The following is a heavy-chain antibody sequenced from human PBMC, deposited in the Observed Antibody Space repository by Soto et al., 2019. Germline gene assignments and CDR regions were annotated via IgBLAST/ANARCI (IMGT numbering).Heavy chain of an antibody. CDR1: GFTFSRYS. V-gene: IGHV3-23*01. CDR3: AKDETAMVNYFDY. D-gene: IGHD5-18*01. J-gene: IGHJ4*02. CDR2: ISGSGGST. Sequence: GGSLRLSCAASGFTFSRYSMNWVRQAPGKGLEWVSAISGSGGSTYYADSVKGRFTISRDNSKNTLYLQMNSLRAEDTAVYYCAKDETAMVNYFDYWGQGTLVTVSS.